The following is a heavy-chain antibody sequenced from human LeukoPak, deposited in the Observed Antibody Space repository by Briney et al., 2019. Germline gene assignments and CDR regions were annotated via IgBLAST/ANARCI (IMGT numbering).Heavy chain of an antibody. D-gene: IGHD3-10*01. J-gene: IGHJ4*02. CDR1: GFTFNGYY. Sequence: GGSLRLSCAASGFTFNGYYMSWIRQAPGKGLEWVSYISGSDSFIWYADSVKGRFTISRDNAKNSLFLQMNSLRADNTAVYYCARGTNYLGGVGDYWGQGTLVTVSS. V-gene: IGHV3-11*01. CDR3: ARGTNYLGGVGDY. CDR2: ISGSDSFI.